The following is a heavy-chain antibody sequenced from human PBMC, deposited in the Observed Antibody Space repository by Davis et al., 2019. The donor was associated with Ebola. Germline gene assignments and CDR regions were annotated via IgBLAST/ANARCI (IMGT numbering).Heavy chain of an antibody. V-gene: IGHV3-7*01. CDR1: GFTFSSHW. Sequence: GESLKISCAASGFTFSSHWMSWVRQTPGKGLEWVANIKQDGSAENYVDSVKGRFSISRDNTKNSLYLQMDSLRVEDTAVYYCARDRSGYYGSAYYFDHWGQGTQVTVSS. CDR2: IKQDGSAE. J-gene: IGHJ4*02. D-gene: IGHD3-10*01. CDR3: ARDRSGYYGSAYYFDH.